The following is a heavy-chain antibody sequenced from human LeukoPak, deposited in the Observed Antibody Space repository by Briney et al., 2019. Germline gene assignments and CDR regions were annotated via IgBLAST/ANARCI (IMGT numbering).Heavy chain of an antibody. CDR1: GYTFTGYY. D-gene: IGHD1-20*01. Sequence: ASVKVCCKASGYTFTGYYMHWVRQAPGQGLAWMGWINPNSGGTNYAQKFQGRVTMTRDTSISTAYMELSRLRSDDTAVYYCARARITGTPDSFDYWGQGTLVTVSS. V-gene: IGHV1-2*02. CDR3: ARARITGTPDSFDY. CDR2: INPNSGGT. J-gene: IGHJ4*02.